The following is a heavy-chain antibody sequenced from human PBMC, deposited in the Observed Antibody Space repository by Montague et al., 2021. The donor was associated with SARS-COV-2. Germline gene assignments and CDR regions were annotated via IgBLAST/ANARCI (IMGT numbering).Heavy chain of an antibody. D-gene: IGHD3-10*01. Sequence: SETLSLTCAVYGGSFSGYYWSWIRQPPGKGLEWIGEINYSGSANYNPSLKSRVTISVDTSKNQFSLKLRSVAAADTAVYYCARVRYDGSGTALGMDVWGQGTTVTVSS. J-gene: IGHJ6*02. CDR1: GGSFSGYY. V-gene: IGHV4-34*01. CDR3: ARVRYDGSGTALGMDV. CDR2: INYSGSA.